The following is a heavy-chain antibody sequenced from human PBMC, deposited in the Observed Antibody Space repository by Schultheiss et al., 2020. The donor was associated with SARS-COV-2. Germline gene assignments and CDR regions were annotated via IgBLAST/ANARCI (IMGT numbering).Heavy chain of an antibody. J-gene: IGHJ4*02. CDR1: GFTFSSYS. CDR2: ISSNGGST. CDR3: ARDFTYCGGDCYPYYFDY. Sequence: GGSLRLSCEVSGFTFSSYSMNWVRQAPGKGLEYVSAISSNGGSTYYADSVKGRFTISRDNAKNSLYLQMNSLRAEDTAVYYCARDFTYCGGDCYPYYFDYWGQGTLVTVSS. D-gene: IGHD2-21*01. V-gene: IGHV3-64*04.